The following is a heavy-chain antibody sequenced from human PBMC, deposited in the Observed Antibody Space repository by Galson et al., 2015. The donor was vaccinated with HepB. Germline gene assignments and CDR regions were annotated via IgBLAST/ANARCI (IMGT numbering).Heavy chain of an antibody. J-gene: IGHJ4*02. CDR1: GFTFSSYA. V-gene: IGHV3-23*01. D-gene: IGHD3-10*01. CDR3: AKGSKTYFYGSGTYYDS. Sequence: SLRLSCAASGFTFSSYAMSWVRQAPGKGLEWVSAISGSGGRTYYADSVKGRFTISRDNSKNTLYLQMISLRAEDTALYYCAKGSKTYFYGSGTYYDSWGQGTLVTVSS. CDR2: ISGSGGRT.